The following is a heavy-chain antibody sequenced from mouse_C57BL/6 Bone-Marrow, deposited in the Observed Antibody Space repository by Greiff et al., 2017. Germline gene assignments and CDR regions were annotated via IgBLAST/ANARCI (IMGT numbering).Heavy chain of an antibody. J-gene: IGHJ4*01. CDR2: IDPENGDT. V-gene: IGHV14-4*01. CDR1: GFNIKDDY. CDR3: TTRSNRYYYAMDY. D-gene: IGHD2-5*01. Sequence: VQLQQSGAELVRPGASVKLSCTASGFNIKDDYMHWVKQRPEQGLEWIGWIDPENGDTEYASKFQGKATITADTSSNTAYLQLSSLTSEDTAVYYCTTRSNRYYYAMDYWGQGNSVTVSS.